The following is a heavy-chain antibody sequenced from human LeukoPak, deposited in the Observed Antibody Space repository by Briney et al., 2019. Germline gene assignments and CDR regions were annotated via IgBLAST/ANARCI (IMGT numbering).Heavy chain of an antibody. D-gene: IGHD2-2*01. Sequence: GGSLRLSCAASGFTFSSYGMHWVRQAPGKGLEWVAFIRYDGSTKYYADSVKGRFTISRDNSKNTLYVQMNSLRAEDTAVYYCARDWYHAIDYWGQGTLVTVSS. CDR3: ARDWYHAIDY. CDR2: IRYDGSTK. J-gene: IGHJ4*02. V-gene: IGHV3-30*02. CDR1: GFTFSSYG.